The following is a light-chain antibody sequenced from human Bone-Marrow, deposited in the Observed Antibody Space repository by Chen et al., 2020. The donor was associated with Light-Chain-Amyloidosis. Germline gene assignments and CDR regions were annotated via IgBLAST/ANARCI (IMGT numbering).Light chain of an antibody. CDR1: QSVSSSY. V-gene: IGKV3-20*01. CDR3: QKYGSSPFT. Sequence: EIVLTQSPGTLSLSPGERATLSCRASQSVSSSYLAWYQQKLGQAPRLLIYGASSRATGIPDRFSGSGSGTDFTLTISRLEPEDFAVYYCQKYGSSPFTFGPGIKVDIK. CDR2: GAS. J-gene: IGKJ3*01.